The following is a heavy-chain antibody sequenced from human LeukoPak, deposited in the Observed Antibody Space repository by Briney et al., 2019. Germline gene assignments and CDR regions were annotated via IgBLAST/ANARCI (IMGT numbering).Heavy chain of an antibody. CDR1: GGSISSGGYY. CDR3: ARGISGWNVLGRRFDY. D-gene: IGHD1-1*01. Sequence: PSETLSLTCTVSGGSISSGGYYWSWIRQPPGKGLEWIGEINHSGSTNYNPSLKSRVTISVDTSKNQFSLKLSSVTAADTAVYYCARGISGWNVLGRRFDYWGQGTLVTVSS. CDR2: INHSGST. V-gene: IGHV4-39*07. J-gene: IGHJ4*02.